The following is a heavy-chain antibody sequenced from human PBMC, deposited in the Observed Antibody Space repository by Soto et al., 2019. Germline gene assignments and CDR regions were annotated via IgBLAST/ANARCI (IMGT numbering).Heavy chain of an antibody. CDR1: GGSVSSESYY. V-gene: IGHV4-61*01. CDR3: ARERGDSHWIDP. D-gene: IGHD2-21*01. J-gene: IGHJ5*02. Sequence: LSLTCSVCGGSVSSESYYWSWIRQTPGKGLEWIGNAENSGSTKYNPSLKSRVTISVDTSKNQFSLKLSSVTGADTAVYYCARERGDSHWIDPWGQRNLVTVSS. CDR2: AENSGST.